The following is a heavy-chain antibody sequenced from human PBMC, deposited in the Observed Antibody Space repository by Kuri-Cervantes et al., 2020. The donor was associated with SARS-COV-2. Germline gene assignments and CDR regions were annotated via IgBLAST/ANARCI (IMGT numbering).Heavy chain of an antibody. J-gene: IGHJ4*02. Sequence: ASVKVSCKASGYTFTSYDINWVRQATGQGLEWMGWMNPNSGNTGYAQKFQGRVTMTRNTSISTAYMELSSLRPEDTAAYYCARDPGYSYGHIFDYWGQGTLVTVSS. CDR2: MNPNSGNT. CDR1: GYTFTSYD. CDR3: ARDPGYSYGHIFDY. V-gene: IGHV1-8*01. D-gene: IGHD5-18*01.